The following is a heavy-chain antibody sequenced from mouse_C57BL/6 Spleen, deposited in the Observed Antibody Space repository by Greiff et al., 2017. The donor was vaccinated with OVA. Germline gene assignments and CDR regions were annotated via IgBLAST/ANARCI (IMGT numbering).Heavy chain of an antibody. D-gene: IGHD4-1*01. Sequence: VQLQQPGAELVRPGSSVKLSCKASGYTFTSYWMDWVKQRPGQGLEWIGNIYPSDSETHYNQKFKDKATLTVDKSSSTAYMQLSSLTSEDSAVYYCARLGRGPYYFDYWGQGTTLTVSS. CDR1: GYTFTSYW. CDR3: ARLGRGPYYFDY. CDR2: IYPSDSET. J-gene: IGHJ2*01. V-gene: IGHV1-61*01.